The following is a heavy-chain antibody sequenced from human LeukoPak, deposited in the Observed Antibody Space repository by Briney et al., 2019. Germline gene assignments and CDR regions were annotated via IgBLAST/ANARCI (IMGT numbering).Heavy chain of an antibody. CDR2: ISGSGGST. CDR1: GFTFSSYA. J-gene: IGHJ4*02. Sequence: GGSLRLSCAASGFTFSSYAMSWVRQAPGKGLEWVSAISGSGGSTYYAGSVKGRFTISRDNSKNTLYLQMNSLRAEDTAVYYCAKGDGYDYVWGSYRPYFDYWGQGTLVTVSS. V-gene: IGHV3-23*01. CDR3: AKGDGYDYVWGSYRPYFDY. D-gene: IGHD3-16*02.